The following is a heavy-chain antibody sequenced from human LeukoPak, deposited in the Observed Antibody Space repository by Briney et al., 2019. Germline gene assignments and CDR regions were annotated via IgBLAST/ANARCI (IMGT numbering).Heavy chain of an antibody. V-gene: IGHV4-4*07. CDR2: IYISGST. D-gene: IGHD6-13*01. CDR3: ARDAIAAAGRSFDY. CDR1: GGSISSYY. J-gene: IGHJ4*02. Sequence: SETLSLTCTVSGGSISSYYWSWIRQPAGKGLEWIGRIYISGSTNYNPSLKSRVTMSVDTSKNQFSLKLNSVTAADTAVYYCARDAIAAAGRSFDYWGQGTLVTVSS.